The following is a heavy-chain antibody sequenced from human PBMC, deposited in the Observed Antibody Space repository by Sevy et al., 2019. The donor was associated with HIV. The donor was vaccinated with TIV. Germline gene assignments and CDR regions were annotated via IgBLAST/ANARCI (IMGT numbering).Heavy chain of an antibody. CDR1: GFTFSSYW. D-gene: IGHD6-13*01. CDR3: ARSIAAIGPDY. CDR2: IKQDGSMK. Sequence: GGSLRLSCAGSGFTFSSYWMTWVRQAPGTGLEWVANIKQDGSMKYDVNSVKGRCTISRDNAKNSVYLQMNSLRAEDTAIYYCARSIAAIGPDYWGQGTLVTVSS. V-gene: IGHV3-7*01. J-gene: IGHJ4*02.